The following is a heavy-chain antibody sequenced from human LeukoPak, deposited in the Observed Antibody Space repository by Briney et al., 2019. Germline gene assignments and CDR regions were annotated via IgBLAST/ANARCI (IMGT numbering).Heavy chain of an antibody. Sequence: SETLSLTCTVSGGSISSYYWSWIRQPPGKGLEWIGYIYYGGSTNYNPSLKSRVTISVDTSKNQFSLKLSSVTAADTAVYYCARHGYYDSSGPYFDYWGQGTLVTVSS. D-gene: IGHD3-22*01. CDR3: ARHGYYDSSGPYFDY. J-gene: IGHJ4*02. CDR2: IYYGGST. V-gene: IGHV4-59*08. CDR1: GGSISSYY.